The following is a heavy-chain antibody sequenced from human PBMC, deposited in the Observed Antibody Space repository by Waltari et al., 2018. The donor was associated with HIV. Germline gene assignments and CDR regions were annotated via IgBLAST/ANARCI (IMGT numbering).Heavy chain of an antibody. V-gene: IGHV1-69*12. CDR3: ARDAISYDYVWGSYRYTSWFDP. CDR1: GGTFSSIA. J-gene: IGHJ5*02. D-gene: IGHD3-16*02. CDR2: IIPIVGTA. Sequence: QVQLVQSGAEVKKPGSSVQVYCKASGGTFSSIAIRWVRQAPGHGLAWLGGIIPIVGTANYAQKFQGRVTITADESTSTAYMELSSLRSEDTAVYYCARDAISYDYVWGSYRYTSWFDPWGQGTLVTVSS.